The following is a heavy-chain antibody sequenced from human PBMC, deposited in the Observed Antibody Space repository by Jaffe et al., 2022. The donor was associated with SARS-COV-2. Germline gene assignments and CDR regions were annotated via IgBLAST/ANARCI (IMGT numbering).Heavy chain of an antibody. CDR2: IYYSGST. J-gene: IGHJ4*02. Sequence: QVQLQESGPGLVKPSETLSLTCTVSGGSISNYYWSWIRQPPGKGLEWIGYIYYSGSTNYNPSLKSRVTISVDTSKNQFSLKLSSVTAADTAVYYCARARGGNSGHYFDYWGQGTLVTVSS. CDR1: GGSISNYY. D-gene: IGHD2-21*02. V-gene: IGHV4-59*01. CDR3: ARARGGNSGHYFDY.